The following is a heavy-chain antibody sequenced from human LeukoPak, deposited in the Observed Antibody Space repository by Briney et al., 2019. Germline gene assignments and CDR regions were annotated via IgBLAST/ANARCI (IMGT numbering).Heavy chain of an antibody. Sequence: PGGSLRLSCAASGFTFSSYSMNWVRQAPGKGLEWVSSISSSSSYIYYADSVKGRFTISRDNAKNSLYLQMNSLRAEDTAVYYCARGGRQAVANAFDIWGQGTMVTVSS. V-gene: IGHV3-21*01. CDR2: ISSSSSYI. CDR1: GFTFSSYS. D-gene: IGHD6-19*01. CDR3: ARGGRQAVANAFDI. J-gene: IGHJ3*02.